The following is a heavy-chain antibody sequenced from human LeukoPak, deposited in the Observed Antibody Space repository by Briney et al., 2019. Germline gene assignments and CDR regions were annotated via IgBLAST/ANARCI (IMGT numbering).Heavy chain of an antibody. CDR1: GFTFSSYA. J-gene: IGHJ4*02. CDR2: ISGSGGST. CDR3: AKDVNYDFWSGYSGPPDY. V-gene: IGHV3-23*01. D-gene: IGHD3-3*01. Sequence: GGSLRLSCAASGFTFSSYAMSWVRQAPGKGLEWVSAISGSGGSTYYADSVKGRFTISRDNSKNTLYLQMNSLRAEDTAVYYCAKDVNYDFWSGYSGPPDYWGQGTLVTVSS.